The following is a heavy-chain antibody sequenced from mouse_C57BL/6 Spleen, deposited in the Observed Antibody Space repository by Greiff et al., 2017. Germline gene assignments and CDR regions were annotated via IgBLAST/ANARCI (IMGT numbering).Heavy chain of an antibody. CDR3: ASPTPGDY. D-gene: IGHD1-1*01. J-gene: IGHJ4*01. CDR2: IYPGSGNT. V-gene: IGHV1-76*01. CDR1: GYTFPDYY. Sequence: VQLQESGAELVRPGASVKLSCKASGYTFPDYYINWVKQRPGQGLEWIARIYPGSGNTYYNEKFKGKATLTAEKSSSTAYMQLSSLTSEDSAVYFCASPTPGDYWGQGTSVTVSS.